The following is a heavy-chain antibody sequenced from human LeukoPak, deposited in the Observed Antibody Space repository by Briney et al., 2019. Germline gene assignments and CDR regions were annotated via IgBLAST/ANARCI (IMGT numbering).Heavy chain of an antibody. J-gene: IGHJ4*02. V-gene: IGHV3-7*01. CDR2: IKTDGSEK. D-gene: IGHD1-26*01. Sequence: GGSLRLSCVASGFKFNTYWMTWVRQTPGKGLEWVANIKTDGSEKTYVNSVKGRFSISRDNAKNSLYLQMNSLRAEDTAVYYCARDLRGSYSFDYWGQGTLVTVSS. CDR3: ARDLRGSYSFDY. CDR1: GFKFNTYW.